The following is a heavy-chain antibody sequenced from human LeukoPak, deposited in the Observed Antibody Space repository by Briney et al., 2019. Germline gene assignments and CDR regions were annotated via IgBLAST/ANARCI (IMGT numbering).Heavy chain of an antibody. CDR2: MSGSGDRT. D-gene: IGHD2-2*01. CDR3: AKGEIATYPRFDY. CDR1: GFTFSSYA. J-gene: IGHJ4*02. Sequence: PGGSLRLSCAASGFTFSSYAMSWVRQAPGKGLEWVSGMSGSGDRTFYADSVKGRFTISRDTSKNTLYLQMNSLRAEDTALYYCAKGEIATYPRFDYWGRGTLVTVSS. V-gene: IGHV3-23*01.